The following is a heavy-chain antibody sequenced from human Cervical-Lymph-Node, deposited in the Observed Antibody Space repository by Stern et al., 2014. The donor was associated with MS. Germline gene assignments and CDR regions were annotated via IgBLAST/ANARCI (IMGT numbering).Heavy chain of an antibody. D-gene: IGHD3-3*01. CDR1: GFSLSTSGVG. CDR2: IYLDDDK. J-gene: IGHJ5*02. Sequence: QITLKESGPTLVKPTQTLTLTCTFSGFSLSTSGVGVGWIRQPPGKALEWLALIYLDDDKRYSPSLKSRLTITKDTSKNQVVLTMTNMDPVDTATYYCAHSSTDSITIFGVYNWFDPWGQGTLVTVSS. V-gene: IGHV2-5*02. CDR3: AHSSTDSITIFGVYNWFDP.